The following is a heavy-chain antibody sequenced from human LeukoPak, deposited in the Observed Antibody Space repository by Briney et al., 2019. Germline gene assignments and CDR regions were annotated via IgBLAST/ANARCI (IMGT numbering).Heavy chain of an antibody. V-gene: IGHV4-39*01. J-gene: IGHJ4*02. CDR1: GGSISSSSYY. CDR2: IYYSGST. Sequence: SETLSLTCTVSGGSISSSSYYWGWIRQPPGKGLEWIGSIYYSGSTYYNPSLKSRVTISVDTSKNQFSLKLSSATAADTAVYYCARFDSSGWYDYWGQGTLVTVSS. CDR3: ARFDSSGWYDY. D-gene: IGHD6-19*01.